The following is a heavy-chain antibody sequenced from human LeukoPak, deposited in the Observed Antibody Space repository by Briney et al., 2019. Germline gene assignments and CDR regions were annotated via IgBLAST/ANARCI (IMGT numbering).Heavy chain of an antibody. D-gene: IGHD3-22*01. CDR2: ISSSSSYI. CDR1: GFTFSSYS. Sequence: GGSLRLSCAASGFTFSSYSMNWVRQAPGKGLEWVSSISSSSSYIYYADSVKGRFTISRDNAKNSLYLQMNSLRAEDTAVYYCARARKPYYYDSSGYSPDDAFDIWGQGTMVTVSS. CDR3: ARARKPYYYDSSGYSPDDAFDI. V-gene: IGHV3-21*01. J-gene: IGHJ3*02.